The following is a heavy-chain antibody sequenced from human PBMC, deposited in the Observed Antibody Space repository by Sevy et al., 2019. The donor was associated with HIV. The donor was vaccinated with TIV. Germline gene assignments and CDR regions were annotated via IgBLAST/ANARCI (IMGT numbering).Heavy chain of an antibody. D-gene: IGHD1-26*01. J-gene: IGHJ6*02. CDR2: ISHDGINE. Sequence: GGSLRLSCIGSGFSFSYYGIHWVRQSPGKGLDWVALISHDGINEYYADSVKGRFTISRDNSKNTVYLEMNSLRNEDTAIYFCANAYSGSYSHSYLYALDVWDQGTTVTVS. CDR1: GFSFSYYG. CDR3: ANAYSGSYSHSYLYALDV. V-gene: IGHV3-30*18.